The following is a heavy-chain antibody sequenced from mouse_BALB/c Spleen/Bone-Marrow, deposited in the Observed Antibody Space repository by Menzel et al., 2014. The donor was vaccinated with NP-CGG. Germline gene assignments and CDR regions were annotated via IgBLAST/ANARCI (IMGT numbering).Heavy chain of an antibody. CDR2: ILPGSGNT. CDR1: GYTFSSYW. Sequence: LVESGAELMKPGASVKISCKATGYTFSSYWIEWLKQRPGHGLEWIGEILPGSGNTNYNEKFKGKATLTADKSSNTAYMQLSSLTSEDSAVYFCDYYGSSYFDYWGQGTTLTVSS. CDR3: DYYGSSYFDY. D-gene: IGHD1-1*01. V-gene: IGHV1-9*01. J-gene: IGHJ2*01.